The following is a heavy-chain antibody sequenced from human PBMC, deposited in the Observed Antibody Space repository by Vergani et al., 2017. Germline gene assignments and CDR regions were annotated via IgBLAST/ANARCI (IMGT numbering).Heavy chain of an antibody. D-gene: IGHD4-17*01. CDR2: INPNSGGT. Sequence: QVQLVQSGAEVKKPGASVKVSCKASGYTFTGYYMHWVRQAPGQGLEWMGWINPNSGGTNYAQKFQERVTITRDMSTNTAYMELSSLRSEDTAVYYCAAEAYGADYYNYMDVWGKGTTVTVSS. J-gene: IGHJ6*03. CDR1: GYTFTGYY. CDR3: AAEAYGADYYNYMDV. V-gene: IGHV1-2*02.